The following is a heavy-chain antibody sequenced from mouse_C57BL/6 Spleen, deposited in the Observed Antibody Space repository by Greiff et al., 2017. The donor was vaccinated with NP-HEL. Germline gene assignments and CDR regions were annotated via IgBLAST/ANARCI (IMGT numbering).Heavy chain of an antibody. CDR3: ARDRHYYGSSWYFDV. V-gene: IGHV5-16*01. J-gene: IGHJ1*03. Sequence: EVQRVASEGGLVQPGSSMKLSCTASGFTFSDYYMAWVRQVPEKGLEWVANINYDGSSTYYLDSLKSRFIISRYNAMTLLYLQMSCLKSQDTSTYYCARDRHYYGSSWYFDVWGTGTTVTVSS. D-gene: IGHD1-1*01. CDR1: GFTFSDYY. CDR2: INYDGSST.